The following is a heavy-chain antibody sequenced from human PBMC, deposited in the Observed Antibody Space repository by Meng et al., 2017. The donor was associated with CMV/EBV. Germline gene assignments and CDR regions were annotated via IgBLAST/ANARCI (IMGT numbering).Heavy chain of an antibody. D-gene: IGHD3-16*01. Sequence: ASVKVSCKASGYTFNKHGINWVRQAPGQGLEWMGWINLWNGKIESAQKFQGRITLTTEASTSTVYMELRSLTSDDTAVYYCAKDLFSPGGNSCFDHWGQGTLVTVSS. CDR2: INLWNGKI. J-gene: IGHJ4*02. V-gene: IGHV1-18*01. CDR3: AKDLFSPGGNSCFDH. CDR1: GYTFNKHG.